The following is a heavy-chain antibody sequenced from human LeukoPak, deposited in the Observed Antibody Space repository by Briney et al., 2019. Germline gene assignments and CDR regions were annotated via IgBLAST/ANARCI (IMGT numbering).Heavy chain of an antibody. CDR3: AKERRLYNYYFDY. D-gene: IGHD1-14*01. V-gene: IGHV3-53*05. CDR1: GFTVSSNY. Sequence: GGSLRLSCAASGFTVSSNYMSWVRQAPGKGLEWVSVIYSGGSTYYADSVKGRFTISRDNSKNTLYLQMNSLRAEDTAVYYCAKERRLYNYYFDYWGQGTLVTVSS. CDR2: IYSGGST. J-gene: IGHJ4*02.